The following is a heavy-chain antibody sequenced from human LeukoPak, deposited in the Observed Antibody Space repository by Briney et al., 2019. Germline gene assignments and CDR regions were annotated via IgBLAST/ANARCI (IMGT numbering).Heavy chain of an antibody. V-gene: IGHV3-30*02. CDR2: IRYDGSNK. CDR3: ARHWPGSYYFGMDV. D-gene: IGHD1-1*01. J-gene: IGHJ6*02. CDR1: GFTFSSYG. Sequence: PGGSLRLSCAASGFTFSSYGMHWVRQAPGKGLEWEAFIRYDGSNKYYADSVKGRFTISRDNYKNTLYLQMNSLTAEDTAVYYCARHWPGSYYFGMDVWGQGTTVTVSS.